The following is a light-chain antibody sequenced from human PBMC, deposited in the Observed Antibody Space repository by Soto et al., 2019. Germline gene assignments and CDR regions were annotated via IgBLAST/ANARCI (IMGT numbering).Light chain of an antibody. Sequence: QSVLTQPPSTTGTPGQRVTISCSGRTSNIGYNFVYWYQHLPGTAPKLLIYRNDERPSGVPDRFSGSKSGTSASLAISGLRSEDEADYYCAEWDGSLSAWVFGGGTKLTVL. CDR3: AEWDGSLSAWV. CDR1: TSNIGYNF. V-gene: IGLV1-47*01. CDR2: RND. J-gene: IGLJ3*02.